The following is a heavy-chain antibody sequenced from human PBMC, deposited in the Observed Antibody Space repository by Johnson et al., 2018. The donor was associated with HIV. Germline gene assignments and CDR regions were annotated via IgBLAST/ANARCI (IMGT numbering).Heavy chain of an antibody. Sequence: VQLVESGGGLVKPGGSLRLSCAASGFTFSNAWMNWVRQAPGKGLEWVSVIYGGGSGGSTYYVDSVKGRFTISRDNSKNTLYLQMNSLRAEDTAVYYCARGVYSSSWYGAFDIWGQGTMVTVSS. CDR1: GFTFSNAW. CDR3: ARGVYSSSWYGAFDI. V-gene: IGHV3-66*01. CDR2: IYGGGSGGST. J-gene: IGHJ3*02. D-gene: IGHD6-13*01.